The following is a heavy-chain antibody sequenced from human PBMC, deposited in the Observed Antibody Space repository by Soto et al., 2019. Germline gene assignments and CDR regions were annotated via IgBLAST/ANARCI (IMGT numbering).Heavy chain of an antibody. J-gene: IGHJ4*02. CDR3: RVTGVSKIDY. V-gene: IGHV1-2*02. D-gene: IGHD3-9*01. CDR1: GYTFSGYY. CDR2: FNPNNGGT. Sequence: QVQLVQSGAEVKKPGASVKVSCKASGYTFSGYYVHWVRQAPGQGLESMGWFNPNNGGTDSVQKFQGRVTMTGDTSISTAYMELNRLTSDDTAFYFCRVTGVSKIDYWGQGTLVTVSS.